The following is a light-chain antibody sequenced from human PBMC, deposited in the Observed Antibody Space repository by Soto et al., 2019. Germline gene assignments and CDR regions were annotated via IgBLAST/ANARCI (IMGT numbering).Light chain of an antibody. CDR1: QSLLHTDGYNY. CDR3: MQALQTPPT. V-gene: IGKV2-28*01. Sequence: DTVMTQSPFSLPVTPGEPASISCWSSQSLLHTDGYNYLDWYLQKPGQSPQLLIYLGSYRASGVPDRFSGSGSRTDFTLKISRVEAEDVGVYYCMQALQTPPTFGQGTKLEI. CDR2: LGS. J-gene: IGKJ1*01.